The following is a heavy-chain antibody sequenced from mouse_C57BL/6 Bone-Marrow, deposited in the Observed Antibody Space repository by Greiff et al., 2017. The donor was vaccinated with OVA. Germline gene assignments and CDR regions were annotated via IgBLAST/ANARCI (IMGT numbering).Heavy chain of an antibody. CDR1: EYEFPSHD. J-gene: IGHJ2*01. CDR3: AINWPFDY. V-gene: IGHV5-2*01. CDR2: INSDGGST. Sequence: DVMLVESGGGLVQPGESLKLSCESNEYEFPSHDMSWVRKTPEKRLELVAAINSDGGSTYYPDTMERRFIISRDNTKKPLFLQMSSLRAEDTALYYCAINWPFDYWGQGTTLTVSS. D-gene: IGHD4-1*02.